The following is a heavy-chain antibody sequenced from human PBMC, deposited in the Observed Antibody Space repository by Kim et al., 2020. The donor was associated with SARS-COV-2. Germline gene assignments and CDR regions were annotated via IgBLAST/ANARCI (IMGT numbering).Heavy chain of an antibody. J-gene: IGHJ4*02. CDR2: T. D-gene: IGHD3-10*01. Sequence: THYADSQKGRITIARDNAKSILYLQLSSLGAEDTDVYCCARDFYGGFDYWGQGTLVTLST. V-gene: IGHV3-74*01. CDR3: ARDFYGGFDY.